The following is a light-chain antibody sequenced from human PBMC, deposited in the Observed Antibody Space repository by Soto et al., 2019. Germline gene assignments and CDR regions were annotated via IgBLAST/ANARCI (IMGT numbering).Light chain of an antibody. Sequence: QSVLTQPRSVSGAPGQRGTISCTGSSSNIGAGYDVHWYQQLPGTAPKLLIYGNSNRPSGVPDRFSGSKSGTSASLAITGLQAEDEADYYCQSYDSSLSGYVVFGGGTKLTVL. J-gene: IGLJ2*01. V-gene: IGLV1-40*01. CDR2: GNS. CDR3: QSYDSSLSGYVV. CDR1: SSNIGAGYD.